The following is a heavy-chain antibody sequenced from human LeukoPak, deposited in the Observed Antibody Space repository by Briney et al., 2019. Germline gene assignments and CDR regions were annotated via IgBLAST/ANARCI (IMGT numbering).Heavy chain of an antibody. V-gene: IGHV3-9*01. CDR1: GFTFDNFA. J-gene: IGHJ4*02. CDR2: ITWNSRVK. D-gene: IGHD3-3*01. CDR3: ARDGGVLRFLARY. Sequence: GGSLRLSCAASGFTFDNFAMHWVRQAPGRGLEWVSGITWNSRVKTYTPSVKGRFTISRDNAKNSLYLQMNSLRAEDTAVYYCARDGGVLRFLARYWGQGTLVTVSS.